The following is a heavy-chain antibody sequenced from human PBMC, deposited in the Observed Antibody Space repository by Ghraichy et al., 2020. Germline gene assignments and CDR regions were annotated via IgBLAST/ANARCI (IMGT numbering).Heavy chain of an antibody. D-gene: IGHD6-19*01. CDR1: GGSISTNNY. CDR3: VRAKHWLGILDF. V-gene: IGHV4-39*07. J-gene: IGHJ4*02. Sequence: SETLSLTCAVSGGSISTNNYWVWIRQPPGKGLEWIGGIHYSGSTHYKSSLKSRATMSMDTSKNQFSLSVTSVTAAETAVYYCVRAKHWLGILDFWGQGTLVTVSS. CDR2: IHYSGST.